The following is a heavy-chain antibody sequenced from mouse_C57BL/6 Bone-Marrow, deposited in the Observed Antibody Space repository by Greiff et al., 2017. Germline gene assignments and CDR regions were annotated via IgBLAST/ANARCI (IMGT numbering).Heavy chain of an antibody. CDR3: ARGGLRRGFAY. J-gene: IGHJ3*01. Sequence: QVQLQQSGAELMKPGASVKLSCKATGYTFTGYWIEWVKQRPGHGLEWIGEILPGSGSTNYNEKFKGKATFTADPTSNTAYLQLSSLTTEDSAIYYCARGGLRRGFAYWGQGTLVTVPA. CDR2: ILPGSGST. CDR1: GYTFTGYW. V-gene: IGHV1-9*01. D-gene: IGHD2-4*01.